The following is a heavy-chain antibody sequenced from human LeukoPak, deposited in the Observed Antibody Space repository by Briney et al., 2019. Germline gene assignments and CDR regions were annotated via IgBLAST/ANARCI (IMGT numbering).Heavy chain of an antibody. Sequence: PGGSLRLSCAASGFTFSSYEMNWVRQAPGKGLEWVSYISSSGSTIYYADSVKGRFTISRDNAKNSLYLQMNSLRAEDTAVYYCARARDFWSGYFVDYWGQGTLVTVSS. V-gene: IGHV3-48*03. CDR3: ARARDFWSGYFVDY. CDR2: ISSSGSTI. J-gene: IGHJ4*02. D-gene: IGHD3-3*01. CDR1: GFTFSSYE.